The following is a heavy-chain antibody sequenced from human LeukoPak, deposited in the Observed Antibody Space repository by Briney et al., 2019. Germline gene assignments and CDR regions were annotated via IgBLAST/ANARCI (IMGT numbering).Heavy chain of an antibody. V-gene: IGHV4-39*07. Sequence: PGGSLRLSCAASGVNFRSFGMSWVRQPPGKGLEWIGSIYYTGNTYYKSSLKSRVSISVDTSKNQFSLKLNSVTAADTAVYYCARDYEALDYWGQGSLVTVSS. CDR3: ARDYEALDY. D-gene: IGHD5-12*01. CDR2: IYYTGNT. CDR1: GVNFRSFG. J-gene: IGHJ4*02.